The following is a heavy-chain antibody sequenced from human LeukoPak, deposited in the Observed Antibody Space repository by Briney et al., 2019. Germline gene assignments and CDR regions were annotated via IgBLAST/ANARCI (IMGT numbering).Heavy chain of an antibody. J-gene: IGHJ5*02. CDR2: MKQDGSEN. CDR3: ARALYSSSFHWFDR. D-gene: IGHD6-13*01. CDR1: GFTFSNYW. Sequence: PGGSLRLSCAASGFTFSNYWMSWVRQAPGKRLEWVANMKQDGSENYHVDSVKGRFTISRDNAKNSLYLQMNSLRAEDMAVYYCARALYSSSFHWFDRWGQGTLVTVSS. V-gene: IGHV3-7*04.